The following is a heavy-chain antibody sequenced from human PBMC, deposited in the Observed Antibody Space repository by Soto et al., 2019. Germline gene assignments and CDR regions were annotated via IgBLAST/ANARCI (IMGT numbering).Heavy chain of an antibody. CDR1: AFTFTSYA. CDR2: ISGSGGST. Sequence: GVSLSLSCAAAAFTFTSYAMSWVRQAPGKGLEWVSAISGSGGSTSYADSVKGRFTISRDNSKNTLCLQMNSLIDEDTGVYYCAKDCYYYFDYWGQGTLVTVSS. CDR3: AKDCYYYFDY. V-gene: IGHV3-23*01. D-gene: IGHD2-15*01. J-gene: IGHJ4*02.